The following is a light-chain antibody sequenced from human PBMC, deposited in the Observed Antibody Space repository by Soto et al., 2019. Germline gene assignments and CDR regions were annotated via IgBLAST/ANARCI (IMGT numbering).Light chain of an antibody. CDR1: QSVSDNY. CDR2: GAS. Sequence: EIVLTQSPGTLSLSPGERATLSCRASQSVSDNYLAWYQQKPGQAPRLLIYGASSRATGIPDRFSGSGSGTDFTLTISSLEHEDSAVYYCQQYGGSPRVTFGGGTKVEIK. V-gene: IGKV3-20*01. J-gene: IGKJ4*01. CDR3: QQYGGSPRVT.